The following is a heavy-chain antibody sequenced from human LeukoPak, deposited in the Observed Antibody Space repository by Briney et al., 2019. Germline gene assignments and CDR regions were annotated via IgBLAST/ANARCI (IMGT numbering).Heavy chain of an antibody. D-gene: IGHD3-10*01. J-gene: IGHJ6*02. V-gene: IGHV1-2*02. CDR3: ARDPLWFGGYYYGMDV. CDR2: IYPNSGGT. CDR1: GYTFTGYY. Sequence: VASVKVSCKASGYTFTGYYMHWVRQAPGQGLEWMGWIYPNSGGTNYAQKFQGRVTMTRDTSISTAYMELSRLRSDDTAVYYCARDPLWFGGYYYGMDVWGQGTTVTVSS.